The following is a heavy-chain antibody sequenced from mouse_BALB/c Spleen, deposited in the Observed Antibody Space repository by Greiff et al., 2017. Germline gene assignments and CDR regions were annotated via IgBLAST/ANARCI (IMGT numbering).Heavy chain of an antibody. CDR3: NEKGDYYGNYYAMDY. J-gene: IGHJ4*01. Sequence: EVQLQQSGAELVRSGASVKLSCTASGFNIKDYYMHWVKQRPEQGLEWIGWIDPENGDTEYAPKFQGKATMTADTSSNTAYLQLSSLTSEDTAVYYCNEKGDYYGNYYAMDYWGQGTSVTVSS. V-gene: IGHV14-4*02. CDR2: IDPENGDT. CDR1: GFNIKDYY. D-gene: IGHD2-1*01.